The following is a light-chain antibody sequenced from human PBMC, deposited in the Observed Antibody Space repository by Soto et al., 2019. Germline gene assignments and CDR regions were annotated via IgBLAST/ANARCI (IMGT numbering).Light chain of an antibody. CDR3: SSFAGSNNFPYV. CDR1: SSDVGAYDY. CDR2: EIN. Sequence: QSVLTQPPSASGSPGQSVTISCTGTSSDVGAYDYVSWYQQHPGKAPKLMIYEINNRPSGVPDRFSGSKSGNTASLTGSGLQADDEADYYCSSFAGSNNFPYVFGTGTKVTVL. J-gene: IGLJ1*01. V-gene: IGLV2-8*01.